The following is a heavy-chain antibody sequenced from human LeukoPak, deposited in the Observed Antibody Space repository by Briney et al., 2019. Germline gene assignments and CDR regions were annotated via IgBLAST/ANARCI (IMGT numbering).Heavy chain of an antibody. J-gene: IGHJ4*02. CDR2: IYYSGST. CDR3: ATELHSSGWYYFDY. D-gene: IGHD6-19*01. Sequence: SETLSLTCTVSGGSISSYYWSWIRQPPGKGLEWIGYIYYSGSTNYNPSLKSRVTISVDTSKNQFSLKLSSVTAADTAVYYCATELHSSGWYYFDYWGQGTLVTVSS. CDR1: GGSISSYY. V-gene: IGHV4-59*12.